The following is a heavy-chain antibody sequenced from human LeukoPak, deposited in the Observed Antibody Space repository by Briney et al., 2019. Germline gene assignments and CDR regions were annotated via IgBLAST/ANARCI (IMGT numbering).Heavy chain of an antibody. CDR1: GFSLSGYW. V-gene: IGHV3-74*01. J-gene: IGHJ4*02. CDR3: ARDRLHCDSLTGYPAD. Sequence: VGSLRLSCAASGFSLSGYWMHWVRQAPGKGLVWVSRISPDGSDTTYADSVKGRFTISRDNSKNTLYLQMNSLRAEDTAVYYCARDRLHCDSLTGYPADGGRASMDTVSS. CDR2: ISPDGSDT. D-gene: IGHD3-9*01.